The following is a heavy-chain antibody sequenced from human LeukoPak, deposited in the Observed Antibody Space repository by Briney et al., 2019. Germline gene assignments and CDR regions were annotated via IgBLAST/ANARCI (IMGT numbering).Heavy chain of an antibody. CDR3: ARVLFRYSSSTSCYPPGWHLVY. CDR1: GYTFTGYY. V-gene: IGHV1-2*02. D-gene: IGHD2-2*01. Sequence: GASVKVSCTASGYTFTGYYMHWVRQAPGQGLEWMGWINPNSGGTNYAQKFQGRVTMTRDTSISTAYMELSRLRADDTAVYYCARVLFRYSSSTSCYPPGWHLVYWGQGTLVTVSS. J-gene: IGHJ4*02. CDR2: INPNSGGT.